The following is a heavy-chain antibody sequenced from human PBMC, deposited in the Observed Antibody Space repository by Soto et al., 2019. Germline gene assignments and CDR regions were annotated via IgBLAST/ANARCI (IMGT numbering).Heavy chain of an antibody. CDR1: GDSFSFYT. Sequence: QVQLVQSGTEVKEPVSSVKVSCKASGDSFSFYTINWVRQAPGLGLEWVGRINPIVSMSNYAQKFQGRVSMTADKSTSTAYMELRSLRSDDTAMYFCAASYGSGYRAFDYWGQGALVIVSS. CDR3: AASYGSGYRAFDY. D-gene: IGHD3-10*01. CDR2: INPIVSMS. J-gene: IGHJ4*02. V-gene: IGHV1-69*02.